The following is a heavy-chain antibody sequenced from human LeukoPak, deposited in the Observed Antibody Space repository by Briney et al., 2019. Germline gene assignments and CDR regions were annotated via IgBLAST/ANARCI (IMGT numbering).Heavy chain of an antibody. CDR3: ARDKDVDFWSGYYLDY. CDR2: INHSGST. Sequence: SETLSLTCAVYGGSFSGYYWSWIRQPPGKGLEWIGEINHSGSTNYNPSLKSRVTISVDTSKNQFSLELSSVTAADTAVYYCARDKDVDFWSGYYLDYWGQGTLVTVSS. J-gene: IGHJ4*02. CDR1: GGSFSGYY. D-gene: IGHD3-3*01. V-gene: IGHV4-34*01.